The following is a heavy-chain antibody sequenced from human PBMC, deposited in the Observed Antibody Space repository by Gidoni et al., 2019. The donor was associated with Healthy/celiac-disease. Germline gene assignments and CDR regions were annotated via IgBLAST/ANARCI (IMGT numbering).Heavy chain of an antibody. CDR2: ISSSSSTI. J-gene: IGHJ4*02. V-gene: IGHV3-48*01. D-gene: IGHD1-26*01. CDR1: GFPFSSYS. Sequence: EVQLVESGGGLVQPGGSLRLSCAASGFPFSSYSKNLVRQAPGKGLEWVSYISSSSSTIYYADSVKGRFTISRDNAKNSLYLQRNSLRAEDTAVYYCARAGIVGATLGYWGQGTLVTVSS. CDR3: ARAGIVGATLGY.